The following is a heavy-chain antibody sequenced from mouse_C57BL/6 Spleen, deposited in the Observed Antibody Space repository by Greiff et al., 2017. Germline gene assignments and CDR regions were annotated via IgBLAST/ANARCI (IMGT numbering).Heavy chain of an antibody. J-gene: IGHJ4*01. CDR3: ATYGSSKEDY. V-gene: IGHV5-17*01. D-gene: IGHD1-1*01. CDR2: ISSGSSTI. CDR1: GFTFSDYG. Sequence: EVKLVESGGGLVKPGGSLKLSCAASGFTFSDYGMHWVRQAPEKGLEWVAYISSGSSTIYYADTVKGRFTISRDNAKNTLFLQMTSLRSEDTAMYYCATYGSSKEDYWGQGTSVTVSS.